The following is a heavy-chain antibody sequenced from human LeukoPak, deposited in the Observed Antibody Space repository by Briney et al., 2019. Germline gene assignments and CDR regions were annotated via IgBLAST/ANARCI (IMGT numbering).Heavy chain of an antibody. CDR2: IIYSGGAT. CDR1: GFTFSRSA. V-gene: IGHV3-23*01. CDR3: AKDGLYYDGSEHVYYFDA. Sequence: HPGGSLRLSCAASGFTFSRSAMTWVRQGPGTGLEFVASIIYSGGATYYADSVKGRFTIARDHSKNTLYLQMNSLRAEDTALYYCAKDGLYYDGSEHVYYFDAWSEGTLVTVSS. D-gene: IGHD3-22*01. J-gene: IGHJ4*02.